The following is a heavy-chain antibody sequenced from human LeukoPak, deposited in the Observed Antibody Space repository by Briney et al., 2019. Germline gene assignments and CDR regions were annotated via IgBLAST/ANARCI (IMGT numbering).Heavy chain of an antibody. D-gene: IGHD3-22*01. CDR1: GYTFTGYY. J-gene: IGHJ5*01. V-gene: IGHV1-2*02. Sequence: GASVKVSCKASGYTFTGYYMHWVRQAPGQGLEWMGWINPNSGGTNYAQKFQGRVTMTRDTSTSTVYMELSSLRSEDTAVYFCARGPHDGSGWYEFWGQGTLVTVSS. CDR2: INPNSGGT. CDR3: ARGPHDGSGWYEF.